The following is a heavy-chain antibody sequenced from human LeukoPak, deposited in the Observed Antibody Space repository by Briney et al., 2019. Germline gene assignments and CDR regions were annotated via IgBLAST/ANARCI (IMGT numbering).Heavy chain of an antibody. Sequence: NPNSGNTGYSQKFQVRVTITTDETTSTAYMELSSLRSEDTAVYYCARADDYYDSSGYLRYWGQGTLVTVSS. J-gene: IGHJ4*02. CDR3: ARADDYYDSSGYLRY. D-gene: IGHD3-22*01. V-gene: IGHV1-8*03. CDR2: NPNSGNT.